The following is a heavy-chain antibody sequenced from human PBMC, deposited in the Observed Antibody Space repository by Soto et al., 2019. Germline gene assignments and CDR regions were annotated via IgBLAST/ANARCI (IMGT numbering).Heavy chain of an antibody. J-gene: IGHJ4*02. V-gene: IGHV3-33*01. CDR1: GFTFSNYG. D-gene: IGHD6-19*01. CDR3: VRGWYSSGGQFDS. Sequence: GGSLRLSCAASGFTFSNYGMHWVRQAPGKGLEWVAVIWYDGSEKYYGDSVKGRVTISRDNSKNTLYLQMDSLRVEDTAVYYCVRGWYSSGGQFDSWGRGILVTVSS. CDR2: IWYDGSEK.